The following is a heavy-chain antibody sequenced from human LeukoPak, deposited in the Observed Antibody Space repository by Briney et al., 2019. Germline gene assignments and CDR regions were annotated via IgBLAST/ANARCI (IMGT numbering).Heavy chain of an antibody. CDR2: IYYSGST. CDR3: ARDSSGWFDP. Sequence: SQTLSLTCTVSGGSISSGGYYWSWIRQHPGKGLEWIGYIYYSGSTYYNPSLKSRVTISVDTSKNQFSLKLSSVTAADTAVYYRARDSSGWFDPWGQGTLVTVSS. D-gene: IGHD3-10*01. J-gene: IGHJ5*02. V-gene: IGHV4-31*03. CDR1: GGSISSGGYY.